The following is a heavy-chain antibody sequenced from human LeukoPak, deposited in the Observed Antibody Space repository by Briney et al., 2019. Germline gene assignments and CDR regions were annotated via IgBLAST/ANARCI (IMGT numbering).Heavy chain of an antibody. CDR3: ARDEVYGEQYYFDY. V-gene: IGHV3-21*01. J-gene: IGHJ4*02. CDR2: ISSSSTYT. Sequence: KPGGSLRLSCAASGFTFSTYTMNWVRQAPGKGLEWVSSISSSSTYTYYADSVKGRFTISRDNAKNSLYLQMNSLRAEDTAVYYCARDEVYGEQYYFDYWGQGTLVTVSS. CDR1: GFTFSTYT. D-gene: IGHD4/OR15-4a*01.